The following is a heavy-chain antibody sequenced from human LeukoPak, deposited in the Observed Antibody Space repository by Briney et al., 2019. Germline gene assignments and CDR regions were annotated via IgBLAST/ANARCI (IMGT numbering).Heavy chain of an antibody. D-gene: IGHD5-12*01. Sequence: PSETLSLTCAVYGGSFSGYYWSWLRQPPGEGLEGIGEINHSGSTNYNPSLKSRVTISVDTSKNQFSLKLSSVTAADTAVCYCARVGIVATINRGWFDPWGQGTLVTVSS. CDR3: ARVGIVATINRGWFDP. CDR1: GGSFSGYY. J-gene: IGHJ5*02. V-gene: IGHV4-34*01. CDR2: INHSGST.